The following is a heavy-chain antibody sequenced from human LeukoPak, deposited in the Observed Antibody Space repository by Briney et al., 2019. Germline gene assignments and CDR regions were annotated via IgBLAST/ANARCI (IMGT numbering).Heavy chain of an antibody. CDR2: IYYSGST. D-gene: IGHD1-26*01. J-gene: IGHJ5*02. CDR3: ARKEWGLNGLDP. V-gene: IGHV4-59*01. Sequence: KTSETLSLTCTVSGGSISSYYWSWIRQPPGKGLEWIGYIYYSGSTNYNPSLKSRVTISVDTSKNQFSLKLSSVTAADTAVYYCARKEWGLNGLDPWGQGTLVTVSS. CDR1: GGSISSYY.